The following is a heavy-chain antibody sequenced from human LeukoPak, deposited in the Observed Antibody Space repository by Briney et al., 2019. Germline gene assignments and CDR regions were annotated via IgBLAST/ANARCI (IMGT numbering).Heavy chain of an antibody. Sequence: ASVKVSCKASGYTFTSYYMHWVRQAPGQGLEWMGIINPSGGSISYAQKFQGRVTMTRDMSTSTVYMELSSLRSEDTAVYYCARDYYDSSGYYWRNYYYYYMDVWGKGTTVTVSS. V-gene: IGHV1-46*01. D-gene: IGHD3-22*01. J-gene: IGHJ6*03. CDR2: INPSGGSI. CDR1: GYTFTSYY. CDR3: ARDYYDSSGYYWRNYYYYYMDV.